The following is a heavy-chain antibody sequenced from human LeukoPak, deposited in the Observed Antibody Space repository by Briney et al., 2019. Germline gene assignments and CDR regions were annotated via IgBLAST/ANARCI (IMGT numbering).Heavy chain of an antibody. CDR2: INPNSGGT. CDR3: ARIYYYDSSGYLQDY. V-gene: IGHV1-2*02. CDR1: GYTFTGYY. J-gene: IGHJ4*02. Sequence: ASVKVSCKASGYTFTGYYMHWVRQAPGQGLEWMGWINPNSGGTNYAQKFQGRVTMTRDTSISTAYMELSRLRSDDTAVYYCARIYYYDSSGYLQDYWGQGTLVTVSS. D-gene: IGHD3-22*01.